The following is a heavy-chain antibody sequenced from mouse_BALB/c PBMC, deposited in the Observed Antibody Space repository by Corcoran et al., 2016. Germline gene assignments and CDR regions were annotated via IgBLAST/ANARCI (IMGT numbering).Heavy chain of an antibody. CDR1: GYTFPDYV. J-gene: IGHJ2*01. CDR2: IYPGSGST. Sequence: QVQLQQSVPELVKPGASVKMSCKASGYTFPDYVISWVKQRTGQGLEWIGEIYPGSGSTYYNEKFKGKATLTADKSSNTAYMQLSSLTSEDSAVYFCACPYYFDYWGQGTTLTVSA. CDR3: ACPYYFDY. V-gene: IGHV1-81*01.